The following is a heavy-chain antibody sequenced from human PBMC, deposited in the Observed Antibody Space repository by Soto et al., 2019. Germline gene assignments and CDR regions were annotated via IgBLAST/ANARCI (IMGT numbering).Heavy chain of an antibody. CDR3: ARDPGSYGSYFDY. V-gene: IGHV3-66*01. CDR1: GFIVSDNY. J-gene: IGHJ4*02. Sequence: GGSLRLSCEASGFIVSDNYVNWVRQAPGKGLEWVSIIYSGGRTYYANSVRGRFTISRDISKNTVYLHMNSLRDEDSAVYYCARDPGSYGSYFDYWGQGTLVTVSS. CDR2: IYSGGRT. D-gene: IGHD3-16*02.